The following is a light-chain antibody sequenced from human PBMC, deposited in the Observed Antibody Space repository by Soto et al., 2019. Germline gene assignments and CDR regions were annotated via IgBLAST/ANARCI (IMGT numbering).Light chain of an antibody. J-gene: IGKJ2*01. CDR2: GAS. CDR3: QYYGSSPPTT. CDR1: QSVTSTY. V-gene: IGKV3-20*01. Sequence: EIVLTQSPATLSLSPGERATLSCRASQSVTSTYIAWYQQKPGQAPRLLIYGASSRATGIPDRFSGSGSGTDFTLTISRLEAEDFAVYYCQYYGSSPPTTFGQGTKLEIK.